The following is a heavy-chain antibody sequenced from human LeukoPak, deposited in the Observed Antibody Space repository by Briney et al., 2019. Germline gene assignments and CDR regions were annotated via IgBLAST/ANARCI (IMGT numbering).Heavy chain of an antibody. J-gene: IGHJ4*02. CDR1: GFTFSSYA. CDR2: ISYDGSNK. D-gene: IGHD3-22*01. V-gene: IGHV3-30*15. Sequence: GGSMRLSCAASGFTFSSYAMHWVRQAPGRGLEWGAVISYDGSNKYYADSVKSRFTISSDNSKNKLYLQMSSLRAEDTAVYYCARDMYYYDSSGYGVYWGQGTLVTVSS. CDR3: ARDMYYYDSSGYGVY.